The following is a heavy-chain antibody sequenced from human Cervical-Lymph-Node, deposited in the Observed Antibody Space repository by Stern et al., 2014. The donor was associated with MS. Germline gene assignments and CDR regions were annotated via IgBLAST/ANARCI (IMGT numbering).Heavy chain of an antibody. D-gene: IGHD3-22*01. V-gene: IGHV4-39*01. CDR1: GGSISSSSYY. CDR2: IYYSGST. J-gene: IGHJ5*02. CDR3: ARWAYSSGWYNWFDP. Sequence: QLQLQESGPGLVKPSETLSLTCTVSGGSISSSSYYWGWIRQPPGKGLEWIGSIYYSGSTSYNPSLKRRVTIPVDTSKTQFSLKLSSVTAADTAVYYCARWAYSSGWYNWFDPWGQGTLVTVSS.